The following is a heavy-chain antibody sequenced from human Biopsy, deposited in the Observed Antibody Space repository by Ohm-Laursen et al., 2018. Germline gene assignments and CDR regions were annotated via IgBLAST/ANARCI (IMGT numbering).Heavy chain of an antibody. CDR2: ITWNSGSI. CDR3: AKDLGQVTAAIGY. D-gene: IGHD2-21*02. Sequence: SLRLSCSAFGFTLDDYAMHWVRQAPGKGLEWVSGITWNSGSIGYADSVKGRFSIFRDNAKHSLYLQMNSLRAEDTALYYCAKDLGQVTAAIGYWGQGTLVTVSS. J-gene: IGHJ4*02. CDR1: GFTLDDYA. V-gene: IGHV3-9*01.